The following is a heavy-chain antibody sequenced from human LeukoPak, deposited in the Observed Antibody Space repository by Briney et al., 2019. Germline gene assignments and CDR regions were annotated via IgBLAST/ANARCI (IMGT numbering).Heavy chain of an antibody. Sequence: GGSLRLSCIASGFTFSTYTMNWVRQAPGKGLEWVSAISGSGGSTYYADSVKGRFTISRDNSKNTLYLQMNSLRAKDTAVYYCAKNYYDSSGYLYGMDVWGQGTTVTVSS. D-gene: IGHD3-22*01. J-gene: IGHJ6*02. CDR1: GFTFSTYT. CDR3: AKNYYDSSGYLYGMDV. V-gene: IGHV3-23*01. CDR2: ISGSGGST.